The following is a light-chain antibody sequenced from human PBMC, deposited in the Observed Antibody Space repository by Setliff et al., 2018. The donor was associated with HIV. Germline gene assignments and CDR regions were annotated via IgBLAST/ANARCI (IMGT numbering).Light chain of an antibody. V-gene: IGLV2-14*03. Sequence: QSVLTQPASVSGSPGQSITISCTGTSSDAGGFNYVSWYQQHPGKAPKLMIYDVSNRPSGVSNCFSGSKSGNTASLTISGLQAEDEADYYCSSYTSSSTLIFGTGTKVTVL. CDR3: SSYTSSSTLI. J-gene: IGLJ1*01. CDR2: DVS. CDR1: SSDAGGFNY.